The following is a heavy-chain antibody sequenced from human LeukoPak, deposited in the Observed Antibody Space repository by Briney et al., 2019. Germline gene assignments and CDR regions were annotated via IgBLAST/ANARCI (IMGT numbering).Heavy chain of an antibody. D-gene: IGHD3-22*01. V-gene: IGHV1-2*02. CDR3: AGSNHYYDSSGYPYAFDI. CDR2: INPNSGGT. CDR1: GYTFTDYY. Sequence: GASVKVSCKASGYTFTDYYMHWVRQAPGQGLEWMGWINPNSGGTNYAQKFQGRVTMTRDTSISTAYMELSRLRSDDTAVYYCAGSNHYYDSSGYPYAFDIWGQGTMVTVSS. J-gene: IGHJ3*02.